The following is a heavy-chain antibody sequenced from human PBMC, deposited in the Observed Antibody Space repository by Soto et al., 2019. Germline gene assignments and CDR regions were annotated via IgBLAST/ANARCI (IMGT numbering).Heavy chain of an antibody. CDR3: ARDRGAAAAGLIDY. J-gene: IGHJ4*02. CDR2: ISSSSSYI. CDR1: GFTFSSYS. Sequence: GGSLRLSCAASGFTFSSYSMNWVRQAPGKGLEWVSSISSSSSYIYYADSVKGRFTISRDNAKNSLYLQMNSLRAEDTAVYYCARDRGAAAAGLIDYWGQGTLVTVSS. V-gene: IGHV3-21*01. D-gene: IGHD6-13*01.